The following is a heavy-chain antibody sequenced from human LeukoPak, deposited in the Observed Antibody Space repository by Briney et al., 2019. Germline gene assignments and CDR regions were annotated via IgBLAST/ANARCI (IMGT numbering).Heavy chain of an antibody. V-gene: IGHV3-15*01. CDR1: GFTFSNAW. Sequence: GGSLRLSCAASGFTFSNAWMSWVRQSPGKGLEWVGRIKSKTDGGTTDYAAPVKGRFTISRDDSKNTLYLQMNSLRAEDTAVYYCERDKADYTRKRYGSGSYVSYWGQGTLVTVSS. CDR2: IKSKTDGGTT. CDR3: ERDKADYTRKRYGSGSYVSY. J-gene: IGHJ4*02. D-gene: IGHD3-10*01.